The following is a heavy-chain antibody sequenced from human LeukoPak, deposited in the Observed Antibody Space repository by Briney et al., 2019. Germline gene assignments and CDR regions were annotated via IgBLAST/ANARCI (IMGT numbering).Heavy chain of an antibody. V-gene: IGHV3-30*01. D-gene: IGHD3-22*01. J-gene: IGHJ4*02. CDR1: GFTFSSYA. CDR2: ISYDGSNK. CDR3: ARARWGSSGSQYFDY. Sequence: GGSLRLSCAASGFTFSSYAMHWVRQAPGKGLEWVAVISYDGSNKYYADSVKGRFTISRDNSKNTLYLQMNSLRAEDTAVYYSARARWGSSGSQYFDYWGQGTLVTVSS.